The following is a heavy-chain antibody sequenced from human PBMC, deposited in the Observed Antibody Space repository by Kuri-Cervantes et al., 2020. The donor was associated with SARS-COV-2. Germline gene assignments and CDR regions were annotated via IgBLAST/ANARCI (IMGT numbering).Heavy chain of an antibody. V-gene: IGHV3-33*01. CDR1: GFTFSSYG. Sequence: GESLKISCAASGFTFSSYGMHWVRQAPGKGLEWVAVIWYDGSNKYYADSVKGRFTISRDNAKNSLYLQMNSLRAEDTAVYYCARDVAAGRAYFYYMDVWGKGTTVTVSS. D-gene: IGHD6-13*01. CDR2: IWYDGSNK. J-gene: IGHJ6*03. CDR3: ARDVAAGRAYFYYMDV.